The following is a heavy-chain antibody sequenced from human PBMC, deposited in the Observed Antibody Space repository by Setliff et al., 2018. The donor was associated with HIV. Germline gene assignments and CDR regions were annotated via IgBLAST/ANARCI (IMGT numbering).Heavy chain of an antibody. CDR3: ATFYKLTGTTSFDF. J-gene: IGHJ4*02. Sequence: ASVKVSCKVSGYSLTELSIHWVRQRPGQGLEWMGGFDPDTGEPIYAQKFQDRITMTEDTSTDTTYMEVSSLRSEDTAIYYCATFYKLTGTTSFDFWGQGTPVTVSS. CDR1: GYSLTELS. V-gene: IGHV1-24*01. D-gene: IGHD1-7*01. CDR2: FDPDTGEP.